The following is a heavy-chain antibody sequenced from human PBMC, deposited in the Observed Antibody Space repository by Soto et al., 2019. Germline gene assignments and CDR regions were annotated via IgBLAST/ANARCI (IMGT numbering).Heavy chain of an antibody. J-gene: IGHJ4*02. Sequence: GGSLRLSCAASGFIFSSYGLTWLRQAPGKGLEWVSSVTSGAYSTYYADSVKGRFTISRDDSKSTLYLQMNSLRGDDTAVYYCAKVECGGPGCHRPDYWGQGTLVTVSS. CDR3: AKVECGGPGCHRPDY. CDR2: VTSGAYST. V-gene: IGHV3-23*01. CDR1: GFIFSSYG. D-gene: IGHD2-21*01.